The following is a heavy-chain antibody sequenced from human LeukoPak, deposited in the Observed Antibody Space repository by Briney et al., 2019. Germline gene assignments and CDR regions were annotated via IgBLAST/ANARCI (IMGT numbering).Heavy chain of an antibody. Sequence: KSGGSLRLSCAASGFTFSSYSMNWVRQAPGKGLEWVSSISSSSSYIYYADSVKGRFTISGDNAKNSLYLQMNSLRAEDTAVYYFARHYYGSGANFDYWGQGTLVTVSS. CDR2: ISSSSSYI. J-gene: IGHJ4*02. CDR1: GFTFSSYS. D-gene: IGHD3-10*01. V-gene: IGHV3-21*01. CDR3: ARHYYGSGANFDY.